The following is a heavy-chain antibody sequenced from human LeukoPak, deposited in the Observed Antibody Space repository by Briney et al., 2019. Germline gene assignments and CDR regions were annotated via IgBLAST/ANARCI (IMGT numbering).Heavy chain of an antibody. V-gene: IGHV1-18*01. D-gene: IGHD3-22*01. CDR1: GYTFTSYG. CDR3: ARAHRSYDSSGYYGFIDY. Sequence: GASVKVSCKASGYTFTSYGISWVRQAAGQGLEWMGWISAYNGNTNYAQKLQGRVTMTTDTSTSTAYMELRSLRSDDTAVYYCARAHRSYDSSGYYGFIDYWGQGTLVTVSS. CDR2: ISAYNGNT. J-gene: IGHJ4*02.